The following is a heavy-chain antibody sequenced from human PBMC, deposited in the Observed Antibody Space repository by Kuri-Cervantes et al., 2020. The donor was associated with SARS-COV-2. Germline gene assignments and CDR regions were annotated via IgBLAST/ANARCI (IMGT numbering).Heavy chain of an antibody. CDR2: IWYDGSNK. CDR1: GFTFSSYG. CDR3: AKDRVGVQDF. V-gene: IGHV3-30*02. D-gene: IGHD2-21*01. Sequence: GESLKISCAASGFTFSSYGMHWVRQAPGKGLEWVAVIWYDGSNKYYADSGKGRFTISRDNSQNTLYLHMKSLRSEDTAMYYCAKDRVGVQDFWGQGTLVTVSS. J-gene: IGHJ4*02.